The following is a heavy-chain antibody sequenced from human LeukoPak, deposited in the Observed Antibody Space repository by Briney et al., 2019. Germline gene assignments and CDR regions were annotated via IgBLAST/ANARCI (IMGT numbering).Heavy chain of an antibody. CDR3: ARVLSSPGDFDY. V-gene: IGHV1-69*13. CDR1: GGTFSSYA. D-gene: IGHD6-13*01. Sequence: WASVKVSCKASGGTFSSYAISWVRQAPGQGLEWMGGIIPIFGTANYAQKFQGRVTITADESTSTAYMELSSLRSEDTAVYYCARVLSSPGDFDYWGQGTLVTVSS. J-gene: IGHJ4*02. CDR2: IIPIFGTA.